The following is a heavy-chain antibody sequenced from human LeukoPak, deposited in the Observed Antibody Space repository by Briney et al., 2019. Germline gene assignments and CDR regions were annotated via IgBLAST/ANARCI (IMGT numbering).Heavy chain of an antibody. D-gene: IGHD3-22*01. J-gene: IGHJ1*01. CDR3: ARGSYYYEDSGYYSAEYF. CDR2: ISSSGSST. V-gene: IGHV3-11*06. Sequence: PGGSLRPSCAASGFHFRDYYMTWIRRAPGKGPEWVSYISSSGSSTNYAASVKGRFTVSRDNAKNSLFLQMDNLRLDDTAVYYCARGSYYYEDSGYYSAEYF. CDR1: GFHFRDYY.